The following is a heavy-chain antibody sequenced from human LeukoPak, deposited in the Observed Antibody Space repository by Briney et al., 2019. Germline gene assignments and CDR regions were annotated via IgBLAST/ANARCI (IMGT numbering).Heavy chain of an antibody. CDR1: GYTFTSYD. Sequence: ASVKVSCKASGYTFTSYDINWVRQATGQGLEWMGWMNPNSGNTGYAQKFQGRVTVTRNTSISTAYMELSSLRSEDTAVYYCARGGPVYCSSTSCYGENWFDPWGQGTLVTVSS. D-gene: IGHD2-2*01. CDR3: ARGGPVYCSSTSCYGENWFDP. V-gene: IGHV1-8*01. J-gene: IGHJ5*02. CDR2: MNPNSGNT.